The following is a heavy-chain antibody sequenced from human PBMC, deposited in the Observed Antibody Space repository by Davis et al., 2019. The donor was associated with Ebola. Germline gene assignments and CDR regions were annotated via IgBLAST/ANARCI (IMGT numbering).Heavy chain of an antibody. CDR2: IIPILGIA. D-gene: IGHD2-15*01. CDR1: GYSFTTYA. Sequence: SVKVSCKASGYSFTTYALNWVRQAPGQGLEWMGRIIPILGIANYAQKFQGRVTITADKSTSTAYMELSSLRSEDTAVYYCARDSLVVVVETTYYYGMDVWGQGTTVTVSS. V-gene: IGHV1-69*04. J-gene: IGHJ6*02. CDR3: ARDSLVVVVETTYYYGMDV.